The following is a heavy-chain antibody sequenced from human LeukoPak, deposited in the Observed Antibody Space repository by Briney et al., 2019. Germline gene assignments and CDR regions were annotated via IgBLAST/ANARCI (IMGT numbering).Heavy chain of an antibody. D-gene: IGHD1-26*01. Sequence: SETLSLTCTVSGGSISSYYWSWIRQPPGKGLECIGDIYYSGSTNYKPSLKSRVTISVDTSKNQFSLKLSSVTAADTAVYYCARISIVGASYYYYGMDVWGQGTTVTVSS. CDR1: GGSISSYY. CDR2: IYYSGST. V-gene: IGHV4-59*01. J-gene: IGHJ6*02. CDR3: ARISIVGASYYYYGMDV.